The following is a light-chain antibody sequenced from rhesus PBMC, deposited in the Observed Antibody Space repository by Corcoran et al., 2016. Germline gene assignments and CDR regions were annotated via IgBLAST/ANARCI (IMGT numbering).Light chain of an antibody. Sequence: DIQMTQSPSSLSTSVGDRVTITCRTSENVNYYLNWYQQKPGKAPKLLIYKASTLQSGVPSRFSGSGSGTDYTFTISSLQSEDVATYYCQHNYDTPFTFGPGTKLDIK. V-gene: IGKV1-74*01. CDR1: ENVNYY. J-gene: IGKJ3*01. CDR2: KAS. CDR3: QHNYDTPFT.